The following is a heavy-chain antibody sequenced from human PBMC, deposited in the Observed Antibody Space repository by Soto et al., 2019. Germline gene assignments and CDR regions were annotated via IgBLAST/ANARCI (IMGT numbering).Heavy chain of an antibody. CDR3: ARDREYSFGLTYDI. CDR1: GDSISSYY. J-gene: IGHJ3*02. CDR2: VSYRGIT. Sequence: SETLSLTCTVSGDSISSYYWSWIRQPPGKGLEWIGYVSYRGITTYNPSLKSRVTILLGTSKNQISLNLRSVTAADTAVYYCARDREYSFGLTYDIWGQGTMVTVSS. D-gene: IGHD3-3*01. V-gene: IGHV4-59*01.